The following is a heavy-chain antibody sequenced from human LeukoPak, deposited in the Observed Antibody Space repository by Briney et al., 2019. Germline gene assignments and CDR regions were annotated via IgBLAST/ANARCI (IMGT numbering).Heavy chain of an antibody. J-gene: IGHJ4*02. CDR1: GYTFTGYY. CDR3: ARMTIDIVVVPAAILYDY. V-gene: IGHV1-2*02. CDR2: INPNSGGT. Sequence: ASVKVSCKASGYTFTGYYMHWVRQAPGQGLEWMGWINPNSGGTNYAQKFQGRVTMTRDTSISTAYMELSRLRSDDTAVYYRARMTIDIVVVPAAILYDYWGQGTLVTVSS. D-gene: IGHD2-2*01.